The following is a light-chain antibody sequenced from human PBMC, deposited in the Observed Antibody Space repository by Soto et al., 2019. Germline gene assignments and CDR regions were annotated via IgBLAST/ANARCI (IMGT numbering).Light chain of an antibody. J-gene: IGKJ4*01. CDR3: QQRSNWLT. Sequence: EIVLTQSPATLSLSPGERATLSCRASQSVSSYLAWYQQKPGQAPRLLLYDASNRATGIPARFSGSGSGTDFTLTSSSLEPEYCAVYYCQQRSNWLTFGGGTKVEVE. V-gene: IGKV3-11*01. CDR1: QSVSSY. CDR2: DAS.